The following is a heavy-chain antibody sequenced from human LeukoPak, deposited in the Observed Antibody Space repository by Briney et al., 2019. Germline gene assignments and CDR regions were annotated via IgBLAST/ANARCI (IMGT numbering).Heavy chain of an antibody. V-gene: IGHV3-33*08. CDR1: GFTFSSYG. Sequence: SGRSLRLSCAASGFTFSSYGMHWVRQAPGKGLEWVAVIWYDGSNKYYADSVKGRFTISRDNSKNTLYLQMNSLRAEDTAVYYCARRTRGGSYYYYGMDVWGQGTTVTVSS. J-gene: IGHJ6*02. CDR3: ARRTRGGSYYYYGMDV. CDR2: IWYDGSNK. D-gene: IGHD3-10*01.